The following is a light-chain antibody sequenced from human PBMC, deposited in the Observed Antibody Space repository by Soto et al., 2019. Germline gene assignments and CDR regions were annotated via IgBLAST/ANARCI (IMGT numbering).Light chain of an antibody. Sequence: QSVLTQPASVSGSPGQSITISCTGTSSDVGGYNDVSWYQQHPGKAPKLMIYDVSNRPSGVSNRFSGSKSGNTASLTISGLQAEDEADYYCSSYTSRSPVVFGGGTKLTVL. CDR1: SSDVGGYND. V-gene: IGLV2-14*01. CDR3: SSYTSRSPVV. CDR2: DVS. J-gene: IGLJ2*01.